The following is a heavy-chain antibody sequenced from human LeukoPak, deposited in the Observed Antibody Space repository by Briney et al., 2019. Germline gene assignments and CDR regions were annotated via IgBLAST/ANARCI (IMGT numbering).Heavy chain of an antibody. CDR1: GXSFTTYW. D-gene: IGHD1-26*01. J-gene: IGHJ4*02. Sequence: GESLKISCKGSGXSFTTYWSGWVRQMPGKGVEWMGIIYPGDSDTTYSPSFQGQVTISADKSISTAYLQWSSLKASDTAMYYCARGGIPGGNYYREHFDCWGQGTLVTVSS. CDR3: ARGGIPGGNYYREHFDC. CDR2: IYPGDSDT. V-gene: IGHV5-51*01.